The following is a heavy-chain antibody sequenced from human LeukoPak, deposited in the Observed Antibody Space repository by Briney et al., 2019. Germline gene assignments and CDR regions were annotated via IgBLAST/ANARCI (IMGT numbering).Heavy chain of an antibody. J-gene: IGHJ4*02. CDR3: ARDSYTMVRGEDCQFDY. V-gene: IGHV3-7*01. CDR1: GFTFSSYW. D-gene: IGHD3-10*01. Sequence: GGSLRLSCTASGFTFSSYWMSWVRQAPGKGLEWVANIKQDGSEKYYVDSVKGRFTISRDNAKNSLYLQMNSLRAEDTAVYYCARDSYTMVRGEDCQFDYWGQGTLVTVSS. CDR2: IKQDGSEK.